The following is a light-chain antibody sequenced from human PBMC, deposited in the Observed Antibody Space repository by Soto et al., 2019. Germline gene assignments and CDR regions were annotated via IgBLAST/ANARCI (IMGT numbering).Light chain of an antibody. Sequence: ASQVTQAPCSPSASVVDRVTITCRASQDIRGALAWYQQKPGKAPKLLIFDVSTLETGVPARFSGGSSGTEFTLTISSLQPEDYGTYFCQQFNSYPIIFGHGTRLEIK. CDR3: QQFNSYPII. V-gene: IGKV1-13*02. CDR1: QDIRGA. J-gene: IGKJ5*01. CDR2: DVS.